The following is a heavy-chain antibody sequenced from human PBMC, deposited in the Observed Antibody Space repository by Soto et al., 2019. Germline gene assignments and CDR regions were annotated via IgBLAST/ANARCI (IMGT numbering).Heavy chain of an antibody. V-gene: IGHV4-59*01. CDR3: ARDLSGWKYNWFDP. Sequence: PSETLSLTCTVSGGSISSYYWSWIRQPPGKGLEWIGYIYYSGSTNYNPSLKSRVTISVDTSKNQFSLKLSSVTAADTAVYYCARDLSGWKYNWFDPWGQGTLVTVSS. D-gene: IGHD6-19*01. J-gene: IGHJ5*02. CDR1: GGSISSYY. CDR2: IYYSGST.